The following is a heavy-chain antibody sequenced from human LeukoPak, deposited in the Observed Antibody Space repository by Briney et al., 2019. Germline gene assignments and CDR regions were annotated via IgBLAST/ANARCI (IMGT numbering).Heavy chain of an antibody. CDR2: IYNSENT. CDR1: GGSVSSYY. Sequence: PSETLSLACTVSGGSVSSYYWSWIRQPPGKGLEWIGYIYNSENTKYNSSLESRVTMSEDTSRNQVFLKLSSVTAAGTAVYYCARFHSGPSGWYVLWYFDLWGRGTLVTVSS. CDR3: ARFHSGPSGWYVLWYFDL. J-gene: IGHJ2*01. V-gene: IGHV4-4*09. D-gene: IGHD6-19*01.